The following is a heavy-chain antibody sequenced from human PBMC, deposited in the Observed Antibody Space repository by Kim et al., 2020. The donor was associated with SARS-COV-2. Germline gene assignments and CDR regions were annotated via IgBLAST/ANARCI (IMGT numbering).Heavy chain of an antibody. CDR1: GFTFSSNA. CDR3: AKDRKPYCSSSSWSDFD. D-gene: IGHD2-2*01. J-gene: IGHJ4*01. V-gene: IGHV3-23*01. CDR2: ISDSGVSR. Sequence: GGSLRLSCAASGFTFSSNAMSWVRQAPGKGLDWVSGISDSGVSRFYADPVKGRFTISRDNSKNTLYLQMSSLRAEDTAVYYCAKDRKPYCSSSSWSDFD.